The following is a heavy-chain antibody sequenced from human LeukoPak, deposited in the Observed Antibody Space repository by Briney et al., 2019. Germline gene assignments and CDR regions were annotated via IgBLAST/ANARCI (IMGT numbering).Heavy chain of an antibody. D-gene: IGHD3-10*01. Sequence: GASVKVSCKASGYTFTGYYIHWVRQAPGQGLEWMGWINPYSGDTAYAQKFQGRVTMTRDTSINTAYMELNRLKFDDTAVYYCANQGGTMIRGPLGYWGQGTLVTVSS. CDR3: ANQGGTMIRGPLGY. J-gene: IGHJ4*02. V-gene: IGHV1-2*02. CDR1: GYTFTGYY. CDR2: INPYSGDT.